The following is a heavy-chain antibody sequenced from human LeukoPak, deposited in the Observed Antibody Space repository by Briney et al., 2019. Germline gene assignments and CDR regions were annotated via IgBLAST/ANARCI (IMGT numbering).Heavy chain of an antibody. D-gene: IGHD3-9*01. CDR1: GGSFSGYY. Sequence: SETLSLTCAVYGGSFSGYYWSWIRQPPGEGLEWIGEINHSGSTNYNPSLKSRVTISVDTSKNQFSLKLSSVTAADTAVYYCARAVLRYRYNWFDPWGQGTLVTVSS. J-gene: IGHJ5*02. CDR3: ARAVLRYRYNWFDP. V-gene: IGHV4-34*01. CDR2: INHSGST.